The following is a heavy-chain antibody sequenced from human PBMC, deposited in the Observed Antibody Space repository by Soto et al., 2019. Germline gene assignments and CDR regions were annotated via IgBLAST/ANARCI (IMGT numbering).Heavy chain of an antibody. V-gene: IGHV3-73*02. CDR3: TRHPDGFWSGLAYYGMDV. Sequence: EVQLVESGGGLVQPGGSLKLSCAASGFTFSGSAMHWVRQASGKGLEWVGRIRSKANSYATAYAASVKGRFTISRDDSKNTAYLQMNSLKTEDTAVYYCTRHPDGFWSGLAYYGMDVWGQGTTVTVSS. J-gene: IGHJ6*02. D-gene: IGHD3-3*01. CDR2: IRSKANSYAT. CDR1: GFTFSGSA.